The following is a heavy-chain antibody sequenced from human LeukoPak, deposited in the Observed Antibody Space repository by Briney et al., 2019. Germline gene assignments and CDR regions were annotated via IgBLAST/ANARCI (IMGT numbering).Heavy chain of an antibody. CDR2: IGGGGVDT. D-gene: IGHD1-1*01. CDR1: GFTFSSYA. CDR3: AKDPPTTGTTFDN. V-gene: IGHV3-23*01. J-gene: IGHJ4*02. Sequence: PGGSLRLSCAASGFTFSSYAMSWVRQAPGKGLGWVSRIGGGGVDTYYADSVKGRFTISRDNSKNTLYLQMNSLRVEDTAVYYCAKDPPTTGTTFDNWGRGTLVTVSS.